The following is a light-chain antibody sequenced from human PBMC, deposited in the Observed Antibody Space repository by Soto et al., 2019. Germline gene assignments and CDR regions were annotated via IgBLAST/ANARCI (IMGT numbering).Light chain of an antibody. V-gene: IGKV4-1*01. Sequence: DIVMTQSPDSLAVSLGERATINCKSSQSVLYRSNTKNYLAWYQHKPGQPPELLISWASTRESGVPDRFSGSGSGTDFTLNISSLQAEDVAVYYCQQYYRTVWTFCQGTKVQV. CDR3: QQYYRTVWT. J-gene: IGKJ1*01. CDR2: WAS. CDR1: QSVLYRSNTKNY.